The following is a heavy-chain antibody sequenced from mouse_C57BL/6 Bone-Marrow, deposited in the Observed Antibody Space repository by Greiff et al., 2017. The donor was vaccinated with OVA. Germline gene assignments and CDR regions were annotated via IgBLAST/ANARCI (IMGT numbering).Heavy chain of an antibody. J-gene: IGHJ2*01. V-gene: IGHV3-6*01. CDR2: ISYDGSN. Sequence: EVKLQESGPGLVKPSQSLSLTCSVTGYSITSGYYWNWLRQFPGNKLEWMGYISYDGSNNYNPSLKNRISITRDTSKNQFFLKLNSVTTEDTATYYCAREEAYYYGSSPTDYWGQGTTLTVSS. CDR1: GYSITSGYY. CDR3: AREEAYYYGSSPTDY. D-gene: IGHD1-1*01.